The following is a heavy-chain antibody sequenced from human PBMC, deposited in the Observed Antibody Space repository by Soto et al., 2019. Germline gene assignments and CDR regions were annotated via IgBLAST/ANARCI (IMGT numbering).Heavy chain of an antibody. J-gene: IGHJ4*02. V-gene: IGHV3-11*05. D-gene: IGHD3-10*01. CDR3: ARDLYYYGSDAFDY. Sequence: QVQLVESGGGLVKPGGSLRLSCAASGFTFSDYYMSWIRQAPGKGLEWVSYISSSSSYTNYADSVKGRFTISRDNAKNSLYLQMNSLRAEDTAVYYCARDLYYYGSDAFDYWGQGTLVTVSS. CDR2: ISSSSSYT. CDR1: GFTFSDYY.